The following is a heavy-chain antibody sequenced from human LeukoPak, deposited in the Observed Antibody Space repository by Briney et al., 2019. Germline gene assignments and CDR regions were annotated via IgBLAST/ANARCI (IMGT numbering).Heavy chain of an antibody. J-gene: IGHJ4*02. CDR1: GFTFSSYA. Sequence: PGGSPRLSCAASGFTFSSYAMTWVRQAPGMGLEWVSATSASGGSTYIADSVKGRFTISRDNSNNTLYLQMNSLRVEDTAVYYCAKGSGGGYSSGSAFDYWGQGTLVTVSS. CDR3: AKGSGGGYSSGSAFDY. V-gene: IGHV3-23*01. D-gene: IGHD6-19*01. CDR2: TSASGGST.